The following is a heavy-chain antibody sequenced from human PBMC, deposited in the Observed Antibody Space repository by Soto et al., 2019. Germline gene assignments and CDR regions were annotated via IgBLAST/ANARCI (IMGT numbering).Heavy chain of an antibody. D-gene: IGHD6-19*01. CDR2: IYYTGST. V-gene: IGHV4-59*08. CDR1: GDSISSYY. CDR3: ARRAGAVPGRIDF. Sequence: HVQLQESGPGLVKPSETLSLICTVSGDSISSYYWSWIRQPPGKGLAWIGFIYYTGSTNYNSALKSRVTISVDPSKSKLSLKLSSVPDADTAVYYGARRAGAVPGRIDFWGQGTLVTVSS. J-gene: IGHJ4*02.